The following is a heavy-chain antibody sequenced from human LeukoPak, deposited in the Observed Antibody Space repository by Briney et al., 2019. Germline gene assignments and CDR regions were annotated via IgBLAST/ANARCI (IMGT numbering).Heavy chain of an antibody. CDR1: GGSFSGYY. V-gene: IGHV4-34*01. J-gene: IGHJ6*02. CDR2: INHSGST. CDR3: ASRGYDFWSGYYLRMDV. D-gene: IGHD3-3*01. Sequence: PSETLSLTCAVYGGSFSGYYWSWIRQPPGKGLEWIGEINHSGSTNYNPSLKSRVTISVDTSKNQFSLKQSSVTAADTAVYYCASRGYDFWSGYYLRMDVWGQGTTVTVSS.